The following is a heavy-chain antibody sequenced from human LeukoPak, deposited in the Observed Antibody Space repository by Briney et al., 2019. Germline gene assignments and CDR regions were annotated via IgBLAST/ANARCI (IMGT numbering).Heavy chain of an antibody. CDR1: GFTFGSHG. CDR3: ARYNRGAPAGTIEYYFDY. D-gene: IGHD6-13*01. CDR2: IWYDGSNK. Sequence: GGSLRLSCAASGFTFGSHGMHWVRQAPGKGLEWVAVIWYDGSNKYYADSVKGRFTISRDNSKNTLYLQMNSLRAEDTAVYYCARYNRGAPAGTIEYYFDYWGQGTLVTVSS. V-gene: IGHV3-33*01. J-gene: IGHJ4*02.